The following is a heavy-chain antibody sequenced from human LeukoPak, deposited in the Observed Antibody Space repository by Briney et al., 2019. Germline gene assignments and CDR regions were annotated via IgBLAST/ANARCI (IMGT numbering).Heavy chain of an antibody. CDR1: GVNFSSAW. V-gene: IGHV3-15*05. D-gene: IGHD2-21*01. CDR3: TTRKSI. Sequence: PGGSLRLSCAASGVNFSSAWMTWVRQAPGKGLEWVGRIKNKTEGGTTDYAAPVKGRFTISRDDSANMLYLQMNSLKIEDTAVYYCTTRKSIWGQGTLVTVSS. J-gene: IGHJ4*02. CDR2: IKNKTEGGTT.